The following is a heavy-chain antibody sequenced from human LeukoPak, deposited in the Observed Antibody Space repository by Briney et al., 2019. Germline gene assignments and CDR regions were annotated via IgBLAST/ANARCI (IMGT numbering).Heavy chain of an antibody. J-gene: IGHJ3*02. CDR3: AMATTVDGAFDI. CDR2: MNPNSANT. CDR1: GHTFTSYH. D-gene: IGHD5-12*01. Sequence: ASVKVSCKASGHTFTSYHINWVRQATGQGLEWMGGMNPNSANTGYAQKFQGRVTMTRNTSISTAYMDLNSLRSEDTAVYYCAMATTVDGAFDIWGQGTMVTVS. V-gene: IGHV1-8*01.